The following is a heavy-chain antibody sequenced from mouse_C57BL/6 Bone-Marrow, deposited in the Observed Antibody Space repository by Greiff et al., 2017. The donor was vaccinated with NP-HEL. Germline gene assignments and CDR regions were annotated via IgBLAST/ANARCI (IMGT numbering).Heavy chain of an antibody. CDR2: INPGSGGT. CDR3: ARKPYGSSYFDY. J-gene: IGHJ2*01. CDR1: GYAFTNYL. D-gene: IGHD1-1*01. V-gene: IGHV1-54*01. Sequence: VQLQQSGAELVRPGTSVKVSCKASGYAFTNYLIEWVKQRPGQGLEWIGVINPGSGGTNYNEKFKGKATLTADKSSSTAYMQLSSLTSEDSAVYFCARKPYGSSYFDYWGQGTTLTVSS.